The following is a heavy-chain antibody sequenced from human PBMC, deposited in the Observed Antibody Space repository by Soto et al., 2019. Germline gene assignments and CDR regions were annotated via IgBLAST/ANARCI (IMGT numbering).Heavy chain of an antibody. CDR3: AHRVPYNSYWDVGWFDP. J-gene: IGHJ5*02. CDR1: GFSLTSSGVG. Sequence: QITLKESGPTLLEPTQTLTLTCSFSGFSLTSSGVGVGWLRQAPGKAPECLGIIYWDGDRRYNPSLRQRLTITKDTSKNQVVLTMTYKEPVYTAIYYCAHRVPYNSYWDVGWFDPWGQGTLVTVS. V-gene: IGHV2-5*02. CDR2: IYWDGDR. D-gene: IGHD1-20*01.